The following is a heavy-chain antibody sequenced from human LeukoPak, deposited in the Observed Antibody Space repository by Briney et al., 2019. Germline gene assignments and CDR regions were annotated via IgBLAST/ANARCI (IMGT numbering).Heavy chain of an antibody. V-gene: IGHV4-4*02. D-gene: IGHD3-10*01. Sequence: SETLSLTCAVSGGSISSSNWWSWVRQPPGKGLEWVGEIYHSGSTNYNPSLKSRVTISVDKSKNQFSLKLSSVTAADTAVYYCARDLGSYFSFDYWGQGTLVTVSS. CDR3: ARDLGSYFSFDY. J-gene: IGHJ4*02. CDR2: IYHSGST. CDR1: GGSISSSNW.